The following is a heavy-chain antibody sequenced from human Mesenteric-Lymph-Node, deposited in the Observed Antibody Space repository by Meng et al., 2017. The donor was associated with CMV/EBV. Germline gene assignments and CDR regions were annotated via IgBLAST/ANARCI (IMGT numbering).Heavy chain of an antibody. J-gene: IGHJ6*02. D-gene: IGHD2-2*02. Sequence: GESLKISCAASGFTFNNYDMHWVRQAPGKGLEWVAFIGYDGSNQYYADSMKGRLTISRDNSKNTLYLQMNSLRAEDTAVYFCAKDRLPGAITDYFYGLDVWGQGTTVTVSS. CDR1: GFTFNNYD. V-gene: IGHV3-30*02. CDR3: AKDRLPGAITDYFYGLDV. CDR2: IGYDGSNQ.